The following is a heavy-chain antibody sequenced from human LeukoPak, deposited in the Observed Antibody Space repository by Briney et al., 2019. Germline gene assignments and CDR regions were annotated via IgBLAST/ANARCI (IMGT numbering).Heavy chain of an antibody. Sequence: PSQTLSLTCTVSGGSISSGGYYWSWIRQHPGKGLEWIGYIYYSGSTYYNPSLKSRVTISVDTSKNQFSLKLSSVTAADTAVYYCARSSSGYYYYYGMDVWGQGTTVTVSS. CDR1: GGSISSGGYY. D-gene: IGHD3-22*01. J-gene: IGHJ6*02. CDR2: IYYSGST. CDR3: ARSSSGYYYYYGMDV. V-gene: IGHV4-31*03.